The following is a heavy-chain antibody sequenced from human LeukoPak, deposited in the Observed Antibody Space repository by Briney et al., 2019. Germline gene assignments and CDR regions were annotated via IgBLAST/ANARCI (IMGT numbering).Heavy chain of an antibody. CDR2: MKGGGET. D-gene: IGHD2-2*01. CDR3: ARGYCSSTSCYPNYYYYGMDV. CDR1: GFSFTNYA. J-gene: IGHJ6*02. Sequence: GGSLRLSCAASGFSFTNYAMSWVRQAPARGPEWLSSMKGGGETFYADSVKGRFTISRDNSKNTLYLQMNSLRAEDTAVYYCARGYCSSTSCYPNYYYYGMDVWGQGTTVTVSS. V-gene: IGHV3-23*01.